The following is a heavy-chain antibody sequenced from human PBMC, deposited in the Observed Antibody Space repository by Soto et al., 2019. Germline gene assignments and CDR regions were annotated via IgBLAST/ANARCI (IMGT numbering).Heavy chain of an antibody. CDR3: ARGDFWSGRYYYYYMDV. CDR1: GYAFTSYD. CDR2: MNPNSGNT. Sequence: ASVKVSCKASGYAFTSYDINWVRQATGQGLEWMGWMNPNSGNTGYAQKFQGRVTMTRNTSISTAYMELSSLRSEDTAVYYCARGDFWSGRYYYYYMDVWGKGTTVNVSS. D-gene: IGHD3-3*01. V-gene: IGHV1-8*01. J-gene: IGHJ6*03.